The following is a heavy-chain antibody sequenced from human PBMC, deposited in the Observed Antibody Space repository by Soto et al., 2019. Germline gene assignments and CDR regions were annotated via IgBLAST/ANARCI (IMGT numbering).Heavy chain of an antibody. J-gene: IGHJ4*02. CDR2: ISYDGSNK. Sequence: GGSLRLSCAASGFTFSSYGMHWVRQAPGKGLEWVAVISYDGSNKYYADSVKGRFTISRDNSKNTLYLQMNSLRAEDTAVYYCAKDLTPMVTTSFDYWGQGTLVTVSS. CDR3: AKDLTPMVTTSFDY. V-gene: IGHV3-30*18. CDR1: GFTFSSYG. D-gene: IGHD4-17*01.